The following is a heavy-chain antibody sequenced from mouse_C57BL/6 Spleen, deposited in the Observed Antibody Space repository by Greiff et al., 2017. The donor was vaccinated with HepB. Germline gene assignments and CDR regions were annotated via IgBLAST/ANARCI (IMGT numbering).Heavy chain of an antibody. Sequence: QVQLQQPGAELVMPGASVKLSCKASGYTFTSYWMHWVKQRPGQGLEWIGEIDPSDSYTNYNQKFKGKSTLTVDKSSSTAYMQLSSLTSEDSAVYYGARRAAQAFAYWGQGTLVTVSA. D-gene: IGHD3-2*02. CDR2: IDPSDSYT. J-gene: IGHJ3*01. CDR3: ARRAAQAFAY. V-gene: IGHV1-69*01. CDR1: GYTFTSYW.